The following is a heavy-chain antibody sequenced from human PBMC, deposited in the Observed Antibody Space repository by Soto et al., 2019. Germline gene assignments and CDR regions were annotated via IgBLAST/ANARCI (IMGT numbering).Heavy chain of an antibody. Sequence: QVHLVQYGAEVKKPGASVKVSCKGSGYACTTYAITWVRQAPGQGLEWMGWISAHNGNTNYAQKLQGRVTVTRDTSTSTAYMGLRSLRSDDTAMYYCARGRYGDYWGQGALVTVSS. CDR1: GYACTTYA. CDR2: ISAHNGNT. V-gene: IGHV1-18*01. CDR3: ARGRYGDY. D-gene: IGHD1-1*01. J-gene: IGHJ4*02.